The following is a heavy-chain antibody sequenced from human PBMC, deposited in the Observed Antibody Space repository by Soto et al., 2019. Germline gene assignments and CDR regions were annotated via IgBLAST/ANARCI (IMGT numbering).Heavy chain of an antibody. CDR1: GYTFSTYG. CDR3: AREGPAPYYYYGMDV. Sequence: VKVSCKASGYTFSTYGISWVRQAPGQGLEWMGWINTHNGNTNYAQNLQGRVTMTADTSTSTAYMELRSLRSDDTAVYYCAREGPAPYYYYGMDVWGQGSTVTVSS. V-gene: IGHV1-18*01. J-gene: IGHJ6*02. CDR2: INTHNGNT.